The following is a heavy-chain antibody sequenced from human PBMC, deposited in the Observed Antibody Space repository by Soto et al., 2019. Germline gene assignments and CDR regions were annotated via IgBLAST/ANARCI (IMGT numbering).Heavy chain of an antibody. CDR2: IGTAGDT. J-gene: IGHJ3*02. CDR1: GFTFSSYD. Sequence: GGSLRLSCAASGFTFSSYDMHWVRQATGKGLEWVSDIGTAGDTYYPGSVKGRFTISRENAKNSLYLQMNSLSAGDTALYYCARGAFDIWGQGTMVTVSS. V-gene: IGHV3-13*01. CDR3: ARGAFDI.